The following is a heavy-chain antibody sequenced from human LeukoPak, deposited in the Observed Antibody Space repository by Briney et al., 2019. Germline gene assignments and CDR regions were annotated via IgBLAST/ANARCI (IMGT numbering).Heavy chain of an antibody. Sequence: AASVKVSCKASGYTFTGYYMHWVRQAPGQGLEWMGWINPNSGGTNYAQKFQGRVTMTRDTSISTAYMELSRLRSDDTAVYYCARDRGVVVPAAMPCWFDPWGQGTLVTVSS. CDR2: INPNSGGT. V-gene: IGHV1-2*02. D-gene: IGHD2-2*01. CDR1: GYTFTGYY. CDR3: ARDRGVVVPAAMPCWFDP. J-gene: IGHJ5*02.